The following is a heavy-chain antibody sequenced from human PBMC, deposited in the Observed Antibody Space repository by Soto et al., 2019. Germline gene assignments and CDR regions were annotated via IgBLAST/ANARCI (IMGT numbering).Heavy chain of an antibody. Sequence: PGGSLRLSCAASGFTVSSNYMSWVRQAPGKGLEWVSVIYSGGSTYYADSVKGRFTISRHNSKNTLYLQMNSLRAEDTAVYYCARDSVTVTTDYYYYGMVVWDQATTVTVSS. CDR2: IYSGGST. J-gene: IGHJ6*02. CDR1: GFTVSSNY. V-gene: IGHV3-53*04. CDR3: ARDSVTVTTDYYYYGMVV. D-gene: IGHD4-17*01.